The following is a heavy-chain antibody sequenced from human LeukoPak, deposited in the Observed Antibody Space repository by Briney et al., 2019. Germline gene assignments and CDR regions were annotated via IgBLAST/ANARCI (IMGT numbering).Heavy chain of an antibody. V-gene: IGHV1-2*02. CDR2: INPNTGNT. Sequence: ASVKVSCKASGYTFTDYFLHWVRQAPGQGLEWVGWINPNTGNTYYAQNFQGRVTMTRDTSISTAYMDLSSLRFDDTAVYFCASSGTYYIFDYWGLGTLVTVSS. J-gene: IGHJ4*02. D-gene: IGHD1-26*01. CDR1: GYTFTDYF. CDR3: ASSGTYYIFDY.